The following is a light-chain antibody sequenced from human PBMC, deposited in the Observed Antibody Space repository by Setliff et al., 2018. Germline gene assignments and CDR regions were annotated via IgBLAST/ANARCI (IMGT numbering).Light chain of an antibody. Sequence: QSVLAQPPSASGSPGQSVTTSCTGTSSDVGGYNRVSWYQQYPGKAPKVMIYEVTKRPSGVPDRFSGSKSGNTASLTVSGLQAEDEGDYYCGSYAGYNNFYVFGTGTKVNVL. CDR3: GSYAGYNNFYV. V-gene: IGLV2-8*01. CDR2: EVT. CDR1: SSDVGGYNR. J-gene: IGLJ1*01.